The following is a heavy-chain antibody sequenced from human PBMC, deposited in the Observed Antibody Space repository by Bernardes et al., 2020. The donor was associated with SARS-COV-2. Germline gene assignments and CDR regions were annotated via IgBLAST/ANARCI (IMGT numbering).Heavy chain of an antibody. V-gene: IGHV3-23*01. J-gene: IGHJ4*02. D-gene: IGHD3-22*01. Sequence: GGSLRLSCAASGFTFSSYAMSWVRQAPGKGLEWVSGISGSGDRTNYAGPVKVRFTISRDTSKSTLYLQMNSLRAEDTAVYYCAKGRDSGYLVPFDYWGQGTLVTVSS. CDR2: ISGSGDRT. CDR3: AKGRDSGYLVPFDY. CDR1: GFTFSSYA.